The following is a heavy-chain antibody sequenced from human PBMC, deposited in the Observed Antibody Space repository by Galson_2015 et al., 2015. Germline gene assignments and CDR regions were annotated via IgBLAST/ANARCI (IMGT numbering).Heavy chain of an antibody. CDR1: GFTFSSYG. CDR2: ISYDGSNK. Sequence: SLRLSCAASGFTFSSYGMHWVRQAPGKGLEWVAVISYDGSNKYYADSVKGRFTISRDNSKNTLYLQMNSLRAEDTAVYYCARDVRLDYWGQGTLVTVSS. V-gene: IGHV3-30*03. D-gene: IGHD2/OR15-2a*01. CDR3: ARDVRLDY. J-gene: IGHJ4*02.